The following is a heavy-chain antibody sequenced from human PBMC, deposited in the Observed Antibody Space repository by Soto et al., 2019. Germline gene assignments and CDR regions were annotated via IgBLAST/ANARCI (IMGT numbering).Heavy chain of an antibody. CDR1: GFTVSSYS. J-gene: IGHJ4*02. CDR2: IRGSGDTT. D-gene: IGHD3-10*01. V-gene: IGHV3-23*01. Sequence: GGYLRLSCAASGFTVSSYSMSCVRQPLGKGLEWVSAIRGSGDTTQYADSVKGLFTISSDNPKNTLFLQMNSRRAEDTAIYYCVTDVFGVWVGELLSFDYWGQGALVTVSS. CDR3: VTDVFGVWVGELLSFDY.